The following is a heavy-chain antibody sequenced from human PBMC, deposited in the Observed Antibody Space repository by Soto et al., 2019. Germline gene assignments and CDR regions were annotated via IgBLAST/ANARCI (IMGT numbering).Heavy chain of an antibody. D-gene: IGHD2-2*01. CDR3: ARHGRGGDRYCSSASYPGMDV. J-gene: IGHJ6*02. V-gene: IGHV5-51*01. Sequence: GESLKISCKGSGYSFTSYWIGWVRQMPGKGLEWMGIIYPGDSDTRYSPSFQGQVTISADKSISTAYLQWSSLKASDTAMYYSARHGRGGDRYCSSASYPGMDVWGQGTTVTVPS. CDR1: GYSFTSYW. CDR2: IYPGDSDT.